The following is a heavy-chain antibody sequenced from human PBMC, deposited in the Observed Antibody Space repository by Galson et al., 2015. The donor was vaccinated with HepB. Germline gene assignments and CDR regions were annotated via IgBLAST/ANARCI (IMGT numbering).Heavy chain of an antibody. D-gene: IGHD3-22*01. V-gene: IGHV3-66*01. CDR2: IYSGGST. Sequence: SLRLSCAASGFTVSSKYMSWVRQAPGKGLEWVSVIYSGGSTYNADSVKGSYTISRDNTKNTLYLQMNSMRAEDTAAYYCARSGSGYYSAPPDYWGQGTLVTVSS. CDR1: GFTVSSKY. CDR3: ARSGSGYYSAPPDY. J-gene: IGHJ4*02.